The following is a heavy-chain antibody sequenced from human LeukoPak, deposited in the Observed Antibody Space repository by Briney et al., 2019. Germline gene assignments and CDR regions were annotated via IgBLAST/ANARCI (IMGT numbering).Heavy chain of an antibody. CDR1: GYSFTSYG. Sequence: ASVKVSCKASGYSFTSYGISWVRQAPGQGLEWMGWISAYNGATSHAHDFQGRVTMTTDTPTTTAYMELRNLRSDDTAVYYCARDRRGVAVAGKGDAFDIWGQGTMVTVSS. D-gene: IGHD6-19*01. CDR3: ARDRRGVAVAGKGDAFDI. CDR2: ISAYNGAT. V-gene: IGHV1-18*01. J-gene: IGHJ3*02.